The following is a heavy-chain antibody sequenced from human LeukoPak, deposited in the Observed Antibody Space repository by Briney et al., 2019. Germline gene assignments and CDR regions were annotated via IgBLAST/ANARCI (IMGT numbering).Heavy chain of an antibody. J-gene: IGHJ5*02. Sequence: ASVKVSCKASGGNFNTYAISWVRQAPGQGLEWMGIINPGGGSTRYAKKFQGRVTMTRDMSTSTVYMELSSLRSEDTAVYYCARGVHVRMYDTNDNWFDPWGQGTLVTVSS. CDR2: INPGGGST. CDR3: ARGVHVRMYDTNDNWFDP. CDR1: GGNFNTYA. D-gene: IGHD3-22*01. V-gene: IGHV1-46*02.